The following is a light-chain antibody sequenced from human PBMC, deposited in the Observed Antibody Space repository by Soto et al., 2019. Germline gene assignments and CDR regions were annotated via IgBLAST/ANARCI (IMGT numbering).Light chain of an antibody. Sequence: QSVLTQPPSVSGAPGQRVTISCTGSTSNIGTGYDVHWYQQLPGTAPKLLIYKNNERPSGVPDRISGSKSGTSASLAISGLRSDDEADYYCAAWDDSLSGVVFGGGTKLTVL. CDR2: KNN. CDR3: AAWDDSLSGVV. V-gene: IGLV1-47*01. J-gene: IGLJ2*01. CDR1: TSNIGTGYD.